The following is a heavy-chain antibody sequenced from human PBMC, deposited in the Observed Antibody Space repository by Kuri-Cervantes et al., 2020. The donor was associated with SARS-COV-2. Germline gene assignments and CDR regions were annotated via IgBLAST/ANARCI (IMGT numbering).Heavy chain of an antibody. CDR2: ISATGRVI. CDR3: ARDSGVDYGDYYFDY. D-gene: IGHD4-17*01. Sequence: GESLKISCAASGFTFSDYDMSWVRQAPGKGLEWLSYISATGRVIYYADSVKGRFTISRDSAKNSLYLQMNSLRAEDTAVYYCARDSGVDYGDYYFDYWGQGTLVTVSS. CDR1: GFTFSDYD. V-gene: IGHV3-11*04. J-gene: IGHJ4*02.